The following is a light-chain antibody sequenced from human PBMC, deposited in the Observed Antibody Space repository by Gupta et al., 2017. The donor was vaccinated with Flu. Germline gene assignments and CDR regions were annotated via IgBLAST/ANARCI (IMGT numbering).Light chain of an antibody. V-gene: IGKV3-20*01. CDR2: GAS. CDR3: QQYGDSPLT. J-gene: IGKJ4*01. CDR1: QSIRSSY. Sequence: GESATLSCRASQSIRSSYLAWYQQKPGQAPRLLIYGASSRATGIPDRFSGSGSGTAFTLTISRLEPADFAVYYCQQYGDSPLTFGGGTKVEV.